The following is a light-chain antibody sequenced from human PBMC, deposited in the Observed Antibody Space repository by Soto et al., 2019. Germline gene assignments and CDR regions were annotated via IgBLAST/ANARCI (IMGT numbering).Light chain of an antibody. CDR3: QHSGA. J-gene: IGKJ1*01. CDR2: GAS. V-gene: IGKV3-15*01. CDR1: QSIYSN. Sequence: EIMMTQSPATPSVSPGEKGTPSCRASQSIYSNLAWYQQKPGQAPRLLIYGASTRATDIPARFSGSGSGTEFTLTITSLQSEDFAVYYCQHSGAFGQGTKVQIK.